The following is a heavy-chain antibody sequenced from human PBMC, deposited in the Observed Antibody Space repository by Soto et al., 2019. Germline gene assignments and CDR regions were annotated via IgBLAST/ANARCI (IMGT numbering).Heavy chain of an antibody. CDR3: AKGGAVYGLLTHDY. CDR1: ELTFSDNA. V-gene: IGHV3-23*01. D-gene: IGHD3-9*01. Sequence: EVQPLESGGGWKQPGGSLRLSCAASELTFSDNAMSWVRQAPGKGLKWVTTITGSSSNLYYTDSVKGRFAISRDNSRNILFLQMNSLTAEDTAVYYCAKGGAVYGLLTHDYWGQGTLVTVSS. J-gene: IGHJ4*02. CDR2: ITGSSSNL.